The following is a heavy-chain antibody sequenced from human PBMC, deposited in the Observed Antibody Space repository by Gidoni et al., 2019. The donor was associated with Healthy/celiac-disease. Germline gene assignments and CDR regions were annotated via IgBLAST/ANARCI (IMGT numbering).Heavy chain of an antibody. D-gene: IGHD2-2*01. CDR1: RGTFSSYG. Sequence: QFQLVQSGAAVKKPGSSVTVSCKASRGTFSSYGISWVRQDPGQGLEWMGGILPILGTANYAQKFQGRVTMTADESTSTAYMELSSVRSEDTAVYYCARGSSTRENWFDPWGQGTLVTVSS. CDR2: ILPILGTA. J-gene: IGHJ5*02. V-gene: IGHV1-69*12. CDR3: ARGSSTRENWFDP.